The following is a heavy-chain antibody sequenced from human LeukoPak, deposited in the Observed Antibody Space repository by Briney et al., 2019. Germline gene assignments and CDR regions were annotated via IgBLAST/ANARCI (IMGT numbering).Heavy chain of an antibody. J-gene: IGHJ4*02. Sequence: SETLSLTCTVSGASISNYYWSRIRQPPGKGLECIGYVSYSGRTNHNPSLKSRVTISADTSKNQFSLKLTSVTAADTAVYYCARHERGAENLDYWGQGTLVTVSS. D-gene: IGHD1-1*01. V-gene: IGHV4-59*08. CDR2: VSYSGRT. CDR1: GASISNYY. CDR3: ARHERGAENLDY.